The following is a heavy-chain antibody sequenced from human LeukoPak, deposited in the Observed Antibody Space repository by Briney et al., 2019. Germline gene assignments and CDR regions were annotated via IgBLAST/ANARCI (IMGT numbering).Heavy chain of an antibody. V-gene: IGHV1-18*01. D-gene: IGHD3-22*01. CDR3: AREGYITMIASRIDYYYYGMDV. CDR1: GYTFTSYG. J-gene: IGHJ6*02. CDR2: ISAYNGNT. Sequence: GASVKVSCKASGYTFTSYGISWVRQAPGQGLEWMGWISAYNGNTNYAQKLQGRVTMTTDTSTSTAYMELRSLRSDDTAVYYCAREGYITMIASRIDYYYYGMDVWGQGTTVTVSS.